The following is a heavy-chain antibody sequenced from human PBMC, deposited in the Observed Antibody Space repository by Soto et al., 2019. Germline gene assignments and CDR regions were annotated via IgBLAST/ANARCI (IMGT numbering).Heavy chain of an antibody. J-gene: IGHJ2*01. CDR1: GGTFSNYA. CDR3: AQTLGLAVAGPGRFDL. Sequence: QVQLVQSGAEVKKPGSSVKVSCKASGGTFSNYAISWVRQAPGQGLEWMGGTTPIFGTANYAQKFQGRVRITADESMNTAYMELSRLRSEDTAVYYCAQTLGLAVAGPGRFDLWGRGTLVTVSS. CDR2: TTPIFGTA. D-gene: IGHD6-19*01. V-gene: IGHV1-69*12.